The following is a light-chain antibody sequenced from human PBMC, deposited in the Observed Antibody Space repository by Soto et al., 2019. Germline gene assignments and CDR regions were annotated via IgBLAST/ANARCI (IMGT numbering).Light chain of an antibody. CDR1: QSIANS. Sequence: DIQMTQSPSAMSASVGDRVTITCRASQSIANSLAWFQQKPGKVPERLIYDASRLQSGVPSRFSGSGSGTEFTLTLSCLQPEEFATYYCLQHFSYSWTFGQGTKVEI. CDR3: LQHFSYSWT. V-gene: IGKV1-17*03. CDR2: DAS. J-gene: IGKJ1*01.